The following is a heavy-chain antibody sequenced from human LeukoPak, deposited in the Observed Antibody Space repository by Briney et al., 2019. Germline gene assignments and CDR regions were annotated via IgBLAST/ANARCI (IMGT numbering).Heavy chain of an antibody. CDR2: ISGSHDYI. V-gene: IGHV3-21*01. CDR1: GFTFSRYT. CDR3: ARDRWSQQDFDY. D-gene: IGHD5-24*01. Sequence: PGGSLSLSCAASGFTFSRYTMNWVRQAPGQGLEWVSSISGSHDYIYYADSVKGRFTISRDDAKNPLYPQIKSLRAEDTAVYYCARDRWSQQDFDYGGRETRDTVSS. J-gene: IGHJ4*02.